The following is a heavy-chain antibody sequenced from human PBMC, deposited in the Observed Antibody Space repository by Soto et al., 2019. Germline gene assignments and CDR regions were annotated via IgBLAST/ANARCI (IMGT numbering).Heavy chain of an antibody. CDR3: AREGTIFVVVTIGGAFDI. CDR1: GFTFSSYA. J-gene: IGHJ3*02. Sequence: QVQLVESGGGVVQPGRSLRLSCAASGFTFSSYAMHWVRQAPGKGLEWVAVISYDGSNKYYADSVKGRFTISRDNSKNTLYLQMNSLRAEDTAVYCCAREGTIFVVVTIGGAFDIWGQGTMVTVSS. D-gene: IGHD3-3*01. V-gene: IGHV3-30-3*01. CDR2: ISYDGSNK.